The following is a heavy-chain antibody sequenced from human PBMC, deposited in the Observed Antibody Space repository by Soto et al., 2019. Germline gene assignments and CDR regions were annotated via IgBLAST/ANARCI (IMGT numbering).Heavy chain of an antibody. CDR3: AHFSDLAWFEP. V-gene: IGHV4-59*01. D-gene: IGHD2-21*01. CDR1: GGSMSRYF. CDR2: IFYTGST. Sequence: QVQLQESGPGLVRPSETLSLTCTVSGGSMSRYFWSWIRQSPGKGLEWIGYIFYTGSTTYNPSLKSRVTISIDTSKNQFSLTLSSLTAEDTAVYYCAHFSDLAWFEPWGQGTLVTVSS. J-gene: IGHJ5*02.